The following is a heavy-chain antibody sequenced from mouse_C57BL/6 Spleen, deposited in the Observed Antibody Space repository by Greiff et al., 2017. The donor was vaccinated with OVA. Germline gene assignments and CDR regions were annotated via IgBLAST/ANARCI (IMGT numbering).Heavy chain of an antibody. CDR1: GYTFTDYN. J-gene: IGHJ4*01. CDR2: INPNNGGT. CDR3: AREGVMMKDAMDY. D-gene: IGHD2-3*01. Sequence: EVQLQQSGPELVKPGASVKMSCKASGYTFTDYNMHWVKQSHGKSLEWIGYINPNNGGTSYNQKFKGKATLTVNKSSSTAYMELRSLTSEDSAVYYCAREGVMMKDAMDYWGQGTSVTVSS. V-gene: IGHV1-22*01.